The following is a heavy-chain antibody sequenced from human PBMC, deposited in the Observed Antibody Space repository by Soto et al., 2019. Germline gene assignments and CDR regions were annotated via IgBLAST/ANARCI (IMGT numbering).Heavy chain of an antibody. CDR2: IYSGGST. CDR3: ARDGSAYSYGMDV. J-gene: IGHJ6*02. V-gene: IGHV3-53*01. CDR1: GFTVSSNY. Sequence: GGSLRLSCAASGFTVSSNYMSWVRQAPGKGLEWVSVIYSGGSTYYADSVKGRFTISRDNSKNTLYLQMNSLRAEDTAVYYCARDGSAYSYGMDVWGQGTTVTVSS. D-gene: IGHD2-21*01.